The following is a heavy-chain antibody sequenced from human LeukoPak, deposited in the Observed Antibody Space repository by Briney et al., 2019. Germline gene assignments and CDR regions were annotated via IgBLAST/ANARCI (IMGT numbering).Heavy chain of an antibody. CDR3: ARRPGIAVAGHFDY. J-gene: IGHJ4*02. V-gene: IGHV3-53*01. CDR2: IYSGGST. CDR1: GFTVSSNY. Sequence: GRSLRLSCAASGFTVSSNYMSWVRQAPGKGLEWVSVIYSGGSTYYADSVKGRFTISRDNSKNTLYLQMNSLRAEDTAVYYCARRPGIAVAGHFDYWGQGTLVTVSS. D-gene: IGHD6-19*01.